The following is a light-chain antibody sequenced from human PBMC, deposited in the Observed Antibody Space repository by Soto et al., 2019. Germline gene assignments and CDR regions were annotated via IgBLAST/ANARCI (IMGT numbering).Light chain of an antibody. J-gene: IGLJ2*01. CDR1: NIGSKS. CDR2: YDS. Sequence: SYELTQPPSVSVAPGKTARITCGGNNIGSKSVHWYQQKAGQAPVLVIYYDSDRPSGIPERFSGSNSVNTATLTISSVEAGDEADYYCPVWDSSSDHENVVFGGETKRTVL. V-gene: IGLV3-21*04. CDR3: PVWDSSSDHENVV.